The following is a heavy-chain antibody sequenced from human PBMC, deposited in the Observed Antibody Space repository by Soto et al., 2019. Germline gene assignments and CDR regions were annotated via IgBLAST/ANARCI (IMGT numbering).Heavy chain of an antibody. CDR2: INHSGST. CDR3: ARGPPGYCSGGSCYPFDY. Sequence: QVQLQQWGAGLLKPSETLSLTCAVYGGSFSGYYWSWIRQPPGKGLEWIGEINHSGSTNYNPSLKSRVPISVDTSKNQFSLKLSSVTAADTAVYYCARGPPGYCSGGSCYPFDYWGQGTLVTVSS. D-gene: IGHD2-15*01. J-gene: IGHJ4*02. V-gene: IGHV4-34*01. CDR1: GGSFSGYY.